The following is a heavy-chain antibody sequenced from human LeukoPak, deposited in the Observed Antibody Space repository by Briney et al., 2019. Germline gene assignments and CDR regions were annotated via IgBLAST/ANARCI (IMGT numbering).Heavy chain of an antibody. J-gene: IGHJ3*02. D-gene: IGHD3-22*01. V-gene: IGHV3-11*01. CDR1: GFTFSDYY. CDR2: ISSSGSTI. Sequence: GGSLRLSCAASGFTFSDYYMSWIRQAPGKGLEWVSYISSSGSTIYYADSVKGRFTISRDNAKNSLYLQMNSLRAEDTAVYYCARDLGIVVWVAFDIWGQGTMVTVSS. CDR3: ARDLGIVVWVAFDI.